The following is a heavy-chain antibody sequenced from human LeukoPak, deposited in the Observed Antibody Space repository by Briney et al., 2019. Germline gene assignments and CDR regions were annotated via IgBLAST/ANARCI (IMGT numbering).Heavy chain of an antibody. CDR2: IKSKTDGGTT. CDR3: TTEQYYDFWSGYYWDFDY. D-gene: IGHD3-3*01. Sequence: PGGSLRLSCAASGFTFSNAWMSWLRQAPGKGLEWVGRIKSKTDGGTTDYAAPVKGRFTISRDDSKNTLYLQMNSLKTEDTAVYYCTTEQYYDFWSGYYWDFDYWGQGTLVTVSS. J-gene: IGHJ4*02. CDR1: GFTFSNAW. V-gene: IGHV3-15*01.